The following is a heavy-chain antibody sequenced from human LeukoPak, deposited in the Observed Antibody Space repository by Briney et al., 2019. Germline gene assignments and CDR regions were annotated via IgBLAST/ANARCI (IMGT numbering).Heavy chain of an antibody. CDR2: VNHSGST. CDR3: ARHVWLQPFDY. CDR1: GGSFSGYW. V-gene: IGHV4-34*01. Sequence: PSETLSLTCAVYGGSFSGYWWSWIRHPPGKGLEWIGEVNHSGSTNYNPSLKSRVTISVDASKNQFSLKLSSVTAADTAVYYCARHVWLQPFDYWGQGTLVTVSS. D-gene: IGHD3-9*01. J-gene: IGHJ4*02.